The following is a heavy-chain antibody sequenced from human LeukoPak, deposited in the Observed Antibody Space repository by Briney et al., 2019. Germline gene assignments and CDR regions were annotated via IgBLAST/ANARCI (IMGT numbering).Heavy chain of an antibody. CDR2: ISWDGTNI. Sequence: GGSLRLSCATSGFTFNDYAMHWVRQAPGKGLEWVALISWDGTNIFYADFVKSRFVITRDNDKDSLYLQMNSLTVEDAGLYYCTKVDFAYDSSGFMSKWGQGTLVTVSS. D-gene: IGHD3-22*01. CDR3: TKVDFAYDSSGFMSK. V-gene: IGHV3-43D*04. CDR1: GFTFNDYA. J-gene: IGHJ4*02.